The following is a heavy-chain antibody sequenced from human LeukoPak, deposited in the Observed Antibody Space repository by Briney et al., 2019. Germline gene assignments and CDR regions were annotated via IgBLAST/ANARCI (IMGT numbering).Heavy chain of an antibody. V-gene: IGHV3-23*01. CDR2: ISGSGGST. CDR3: AKVTSASYGLESYSDWFDP. J-gene: IGHJ5*02. D-gene: IGHD3-10*01. CDR1: GVSFSSYV. Sequence: GGSLRLSCAASGVSFSSYVMSWVRQAPGKGLEWVSDISGSGGSTYYADSVKGRFTISRDNPKNTVYLQMNSLRAEDTAVYYCAKVTSASYGLESYSDWFDPWGQGTLVTVSS.